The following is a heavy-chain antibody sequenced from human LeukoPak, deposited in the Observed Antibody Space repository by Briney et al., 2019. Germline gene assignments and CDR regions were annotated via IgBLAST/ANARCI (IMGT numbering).Heavy chain of an antibody. D-gene: IGHD1-26*01. CDR2: INGDGSST. V-gene: IGHV3-74*01. Sequence: PGGSLTLSCAASGFPFRRYWMHWLRQPPGKGLVWVSRINGDGSSTIYADSVKGRFTIYRDNAKNTVYLQMTSLIAEDTAVYYCARDQALGSTRDSWGQGILVTVSS. J-gene: IGHJ4*02. CDR1: GFPFRRYW. CDR3: ARDQALGSTRDS.